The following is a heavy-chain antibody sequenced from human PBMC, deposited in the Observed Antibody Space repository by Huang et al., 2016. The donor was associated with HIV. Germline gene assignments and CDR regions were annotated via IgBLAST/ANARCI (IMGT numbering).Heavy chain of an antibody. CDR1: GGPLSGHY. CDR3: ARSLMGEDPFDI. CDR2: VNHRGSA. J-gene: IGHJ3*02. D-gene: IGHD3-16*01. Sequence: QVRLHQWGTGLVRPSETLSLTCAVYGGPLSGHYWSWVRLPPGGSLDGRGEVNHRGSAKYNPSLKCRLSMSIDTSKKQFSLKLGSVTAADTALYYCARSLMGEDPFDIWGQGTLVTVSS. V-gene: IGHV4-34*01.